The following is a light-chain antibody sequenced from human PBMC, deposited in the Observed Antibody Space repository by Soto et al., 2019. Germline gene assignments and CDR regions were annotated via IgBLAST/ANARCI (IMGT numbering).Light chain of an antibody. CDR3: QLNGRSRRYT. CDR1: QSVSSTY. CDR2: GAS. Sequence: EIVLTQSPGTLSLSPGERATLSCRASQSVSSTYLAWYQQKPGQAPRLLIYGASSGATVIPDRFSGSGSGTDFTLTISILEPEDFAVYYCQLNGRSRRYTFGQGTKLEIK. J-gene: IGKJ2*01. V-gene: IGKV3-20*01.